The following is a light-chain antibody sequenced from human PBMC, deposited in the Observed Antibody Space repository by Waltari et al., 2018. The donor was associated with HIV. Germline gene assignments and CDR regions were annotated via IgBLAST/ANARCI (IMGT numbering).Light chain of an antibody. Sequence: QSALTQPDYVSGSPGQSITISCSGSLNDIGMGDYVSWYQQHSDKAPKPLISAFGNRPSGVSDRFSASKSGNVASLSISGLQPADEATYYCSSYTDRSTVIFGGGTKVTVL. CDR2: AFG. J-gene: IGLJ2*01. CDR3: SSYTDRSTVI. CDR1: LNDIGMGDY. V-gene: IGLV2-14*03.